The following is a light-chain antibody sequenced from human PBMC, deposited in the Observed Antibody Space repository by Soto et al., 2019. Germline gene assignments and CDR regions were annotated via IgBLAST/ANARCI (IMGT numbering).Light chain of an antibody. V-gene: IGLV1-44*01. Sequence: QSVLAQPPSVSGTPGQRVTIFCSGSSXNIGSNTVNWYQQLPGTAPKLLIYGNNQRPSGVPDRFSGSKPGTSASLAISGLQSEDEADYHCAAWDDRLNGYVFGTGTKVTVL. CDR3: AAWDDRLNGYV. J-gene: IGLJ1*01. CDR1: SXNIGSNT. CDR2: GNN.